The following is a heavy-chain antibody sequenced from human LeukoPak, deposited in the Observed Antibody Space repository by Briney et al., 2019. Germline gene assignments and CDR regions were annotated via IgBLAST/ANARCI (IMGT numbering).Heavy chain of an antibody. V-gene: IGHV1-69*05. CDR2: IIPIFGTA. J-gene: IGHJ1*01. CDR3: AGRGDFWSGYQYFQH. D-gene: IGHD3-3*01. CDR1: GGTFSSYA. Sequence: SVQISCQASGGTFSSYAISWVRPAPGQGLEWMGGIIPIFGTANYAQKFQGRVTITTDESTSTAYMELSSLRSEDTAVYYCAGRGDFWSGYQYFQHWGQGTLVTVSS.